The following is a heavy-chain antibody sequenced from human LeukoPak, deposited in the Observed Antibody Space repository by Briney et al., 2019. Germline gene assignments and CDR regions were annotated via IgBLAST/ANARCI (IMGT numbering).Heavy chain of an antibody. CDR1: GYSFTSYW. V-gene: IGHV5-51*01. Sequence: GESLKISCKGSGYSFTSYWIGWVRQMPGKGLEWMGIIYPGDSDTRYSPSFQGQVTISADKSISTAYLQWSSPKASDTAMYYCARRPQSGRDGMDVWGQGTTVTVSS. CDR2: IYPGDSDT. J-gene: IGHJ6*02. CDR3: ARRPQSGRDGMDV. D-gene: IGHD5-24*01.